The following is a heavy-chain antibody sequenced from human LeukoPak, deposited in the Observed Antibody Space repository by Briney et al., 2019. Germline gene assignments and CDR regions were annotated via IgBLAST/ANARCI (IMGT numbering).Heavy chain of an antibody. CDR2: IHPNSGDT. D-gene: IGHD1-26*01. CDR1: GYPFTDYY. J-gene: IGHJ4*02. V-gene: IGHV1-2*06. Sequence: GASVKVSCNASGYPFTDYYIHWMRQAPGQGLEWMGLIHPNSGDTFYAQKFRGRVTMTRDTSISTAYMELNRLTSDDTAVYYCARDYSGSYDYWAQGTLVTISS. CDR3: ARDYSGSYDY.